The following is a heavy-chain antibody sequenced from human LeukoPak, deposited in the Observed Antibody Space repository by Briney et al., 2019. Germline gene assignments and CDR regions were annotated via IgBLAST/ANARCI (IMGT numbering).Heavy chain of an antibody. CDR2: IYYSGST. D-gene: IGHD1-26*01. CDR1: GGSISSSSYY. V-gene: IGHV4-39*01. CDR3: ARHGSGSYYRVYWFDP. Sequence: SETLSLTCTVSGGSISSSSYYWGWIRQPPGKGLEWNRSIYYSGSTYYNPYLKSRVTIYVDTSKHQFSLKLSTVTAADTAVYYCARHGSGSYYRVYWFDPWGQGTLVTVSS. J-gene: IGHJ5*02.